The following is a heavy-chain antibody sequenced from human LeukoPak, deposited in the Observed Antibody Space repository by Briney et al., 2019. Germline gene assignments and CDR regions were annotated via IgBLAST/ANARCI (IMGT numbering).Heavy chain of an antibody. CDR2: TYYRSKRYN. Sequence: SQTLSLTCAISGDSVSSNSAAWNWIRQSPSRGLEWLGRTYYRSKRYNDYAVSVKSRITINPDTSKNQFSLQLNSLTPEDTAVYYCARAPGAHSSGWAIEGYFDYWGQGTLVTVSS. D-gene: IGHD6-19*01. CDR3: ARAPGAHSSGWAIEGYFDY. CDR1: GDSVSSNSAA. V-gene: IGHV6-1*01. J-gene: IGHJ4*02.